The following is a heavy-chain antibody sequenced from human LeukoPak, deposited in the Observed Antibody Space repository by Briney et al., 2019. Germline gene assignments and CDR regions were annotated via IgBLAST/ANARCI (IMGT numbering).Heavy chain of an antibody. J-gene: IGHJ3*02. D-gene: IGHD3-22*01. CDR2: IYTSGST. CDR1: GGSISSGSYY. V-gene: IGHV4-61*02. CDR3: ARDKFTDSSSFDI. Sequence: PSETLSLTCTVSGGSISSGSYYWSWIRQPAGKGLGWIGRIYTSGSTNYNPSLKSRVTISVDTSKNQFSLKLGSVTAADTAVYYCARDKFTDSSSFDIWGQGTMVTVSS.